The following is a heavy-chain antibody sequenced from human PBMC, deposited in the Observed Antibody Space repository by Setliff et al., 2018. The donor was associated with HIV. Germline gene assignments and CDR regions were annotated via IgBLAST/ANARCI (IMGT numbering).Heavy chain of an antibody. Sequence: ASVKVSCKASGYTFTSYAMNWVRQAPGQGLEWMGWINTNTGNPTYAQGFTGRFVFSLDTSVSTAYLQISSLKAEDTAVYYCARVWDYDILTGYSFDAFDIWGQGTRVT. V-gene: IGHV7-4-1*02. CDR2: INTNTGNP. CDR1: GYTFTSYA. J-gene: IGHJ3*02. D-gene: IGHD3-9*01. CDR3: ARVWDYDILTGYSFDAFDI.